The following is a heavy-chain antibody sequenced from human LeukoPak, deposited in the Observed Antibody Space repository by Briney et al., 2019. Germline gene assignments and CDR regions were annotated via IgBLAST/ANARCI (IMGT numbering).Heavy chain of an antibody. V-gene: IGHV4-59*01. CDR1: GGSISSYY. CDR3: ATYGGNPFDY. J-gene: IGHJ4*02. CDR2: IYYSGST. D-gene: IGHD4-23*01. Sequence: SETLSLTCTVSGGSISSYYWSWIRQPPGKGLEWTGYIYYSGSTNYNPSLKSRVTISVDTSKNQFSLKLSSVTAADTAVYYCATYGGNPFDYWGQGTLVTVSS.